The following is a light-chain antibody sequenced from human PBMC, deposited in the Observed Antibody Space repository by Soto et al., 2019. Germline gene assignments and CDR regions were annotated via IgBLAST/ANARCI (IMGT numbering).Light chain of an antibody. Sequence: EIVLTQSPATLSLSPGERATLSCRASQSVSNYLAWYQQKPGQAPRLLIYDASNRATGIPARFSGSGSATDFTLTISSLEPEDFAVYYCQQRSNWPPITFGQGTRLEIK. V-gene: IGKV3-11*01. CDR3: QQRSNWPPIT. J-gene: IGKJ5*01. CDR2: DAS. CDR1: QSVSNY.